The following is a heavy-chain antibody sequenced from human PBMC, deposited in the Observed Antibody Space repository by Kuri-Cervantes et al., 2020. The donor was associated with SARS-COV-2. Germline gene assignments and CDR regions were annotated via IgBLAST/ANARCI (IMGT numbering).Heavy chain of an antibody. CDR3: ARDRRDIVVVPAAMGDWFDP. CDR1: GFTFSGSA. Sequence: GESLKISCAASGFTFSGSAMHWVRQASGKGLEWVGRIRSKANSYATAYAASVKGRFTISRDDSKNTAYLQMNSLKTEDTAVYYCARDRRDIVVVPAAMGDWFDPWGQGTLVTVSS. CDR2: IRSKANSYAT. V-gene: IGHV3-73*01. D-gene: IGHD2-2*01. J-gene: IGHJ5*02.